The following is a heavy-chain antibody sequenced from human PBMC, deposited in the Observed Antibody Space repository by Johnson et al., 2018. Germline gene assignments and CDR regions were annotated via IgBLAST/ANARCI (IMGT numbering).Heavy chain of an antibody. V-gene: IGHV3-7*01. Sequence: VQLVESGGDLVQPGGSLRLSCEASEFSFRNSWMSWVRQAPGKGLEWVATINQDGSNTYYVDSVKGRFTISRDNAKDSLSLQMNSLRAEDSAVYYCARYHRGSSNQLLGQGTLVTVSS. J-gene: IGHJ1*01. CDR1: EFSFRNSW. D-gene: IGHD3-10*01. CDR3: ARYHRGSSNQL. CDR2: INQDGSNT.